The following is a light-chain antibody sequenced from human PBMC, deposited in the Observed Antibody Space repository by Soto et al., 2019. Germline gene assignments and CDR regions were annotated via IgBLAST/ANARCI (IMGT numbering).Light chain of an antibody. J-gene: IGKJ1*01. V-gene: IGKV1-12*01. CDR1: QDISSW. CDR3: QQTNRVPRT. Sequence: DIQMTQSPSSVYASVGDSVTITCRASQDISSWLAWYQQKPGKAPNLLIYAASSLQSGVPSRFSGSGSGTDFTLTINSLQPEDIAIYYCQQTNRVPRTFGQGTKVEVK. CDR2: AAS.